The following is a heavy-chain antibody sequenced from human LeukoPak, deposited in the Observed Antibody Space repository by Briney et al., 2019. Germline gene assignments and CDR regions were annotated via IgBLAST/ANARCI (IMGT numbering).Heavy chain of an antibody. CDR1: GGSISSYY. V-gene: IGHV4-39*07. D-gene: IGHD3-22*01. CDR2: IYYSGST. Sequence: PSETLSLTCTVSGGSISSYYWGWIRQPPGKGLEWIGSIYYSGSTYYNPSLKSRVTISVDTSKNQFSLKLSSVTAADTAVYYCARSGVITSTQFDYWGQGTLVTVSS. J-gene: IGHJ4*02. CDR3: ARSGVITSTQFDY.